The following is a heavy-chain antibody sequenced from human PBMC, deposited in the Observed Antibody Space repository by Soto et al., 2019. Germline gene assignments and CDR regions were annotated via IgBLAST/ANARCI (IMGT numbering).Heavy chain of an antibody. CDR2: ISYDGSNK. D-gene: IGHD3-9*01. Sequence: PGGSLRLSCAASGFTFSSYGMHWVRQAPGKGLEWVAVISYDGSNKYYADSVKGRFTISRDNSKNTLYLQMNSLRAEDTAAYYCAKAYDILTNWFDPWGQGTLVTVSS. V-gene: IGHV3-30*18. CDR3: AKAYDILTNWFDP. CDR1: GFTFSSYG. J-gene: IGHJ5*02.